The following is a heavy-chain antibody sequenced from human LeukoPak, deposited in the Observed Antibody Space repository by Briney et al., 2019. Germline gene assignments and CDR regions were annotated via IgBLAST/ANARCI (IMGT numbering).Heavy chain of an antibody. D-gene: IGHD6-19*01. CDR3: ARDQYSSGWLGNYFDY. J-gene: IGHJ4*02. CDR2: IKQDGSEK. Sequence: PGGSLRLSCAASGFTFNTYTMNWVRQAPGKGLEWVANIKQDGSEKYYVDSVKGRFTISRDNAKNSLYLQMNSLRAEDTAVYYCARDQYSSGWLGNYFDYWGQGTLVTVSS. CDR1: GFTFNTYT. V-gene: IGHV3-7*01.